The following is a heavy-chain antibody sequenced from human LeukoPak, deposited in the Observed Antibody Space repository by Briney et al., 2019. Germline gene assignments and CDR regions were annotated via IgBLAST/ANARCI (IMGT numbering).Heavy chain of an antibody. CDR2: IHYSGST. D-gene: IGHD3-9*01. CDR1: GGSIRSSDYY. CDR3: ARASGVLPAFEWANWFDT. J-gene: IGHJ5*02. V-gene: IGHV4-39*07. Sequence: SETLSLTXTVSGGSIRSSDYYWAWIRQPPGKGLEWIGNIHYSGSTFYKPPLKSRLTVSVDTSRNQFYMKLSSVTAADTAVCYRARASGVLPAFEWANWFDTWGQRSLVTVSS.